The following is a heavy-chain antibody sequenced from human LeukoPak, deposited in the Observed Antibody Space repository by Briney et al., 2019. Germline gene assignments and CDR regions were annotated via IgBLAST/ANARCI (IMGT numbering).Heavy chain of an antibody. CDR1: GYTFTSYD. CDR3: ARRLAVPGPLPDY. Sequence: ASVKVSCKASGYTFTSYDINWVRQTTGQGLECVGWMNPHSGNTGYAQKFQGRVTMTRDTSITTAYMELSNLKSEDTAVYYCARRLAVPGPLPDYWGQGTLVTVSS. J-gene: IGHJ4*02. V-gene: IGHV1-8*01. CDR2: MNPHSGNT. D-gene: IGHD6-19*01.